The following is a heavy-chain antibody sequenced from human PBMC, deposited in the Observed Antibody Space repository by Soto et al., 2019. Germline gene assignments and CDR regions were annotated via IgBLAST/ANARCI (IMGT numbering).Heavy chain of an antibody. V-gene: IGHV4-61*01. CDR2: IYYTGST. J-gene: IGHJ4*02. CDR1: GGSISDPIYS. CDR3: VSYRGAFYFDH. D-gene: IGHD4-4*01. Sequence: TSDPLSLHCIVSGGSISDPIYSWTWLRQPPGEGLEWIGYIYYTGSTNYNPSFESRVTMSVDTPKNQFSLELNSVTAADTAVYYCVSYRGAFYFDHWGQGDLVTGSS.